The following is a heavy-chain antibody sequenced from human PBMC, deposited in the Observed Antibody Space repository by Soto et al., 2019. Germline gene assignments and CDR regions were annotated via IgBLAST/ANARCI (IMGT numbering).Heavy chain of an antibody. J-gene: IGHJ4*02. CDR1: GYPFTTYG. D-gene: IGHD1-26*01. CDR3: ARQYSGAYYIY. CDR2: INPYNGDT. Sequence: ASVKVSCKASGYPFTTYGINWVRQAPGQGLEWMGWINPYNGDTNYAQKVQGRVTMTTDTSTTTAYMEPRRLRSDDTAVYYCARQYSGAYYIYWGQGTLVTVSS. V-gene: IGHV1-18*04.